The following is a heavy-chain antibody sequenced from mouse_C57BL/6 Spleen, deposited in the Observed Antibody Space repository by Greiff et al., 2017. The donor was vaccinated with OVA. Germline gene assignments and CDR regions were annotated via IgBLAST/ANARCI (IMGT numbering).Heavy chain of an antibody. CDR2: INPSSGYT. J-gene: IGHJ1*03. Sequence: VQLQQSGAELAKPGASVKLSCKASGYTFTSYWMHWVKQRPGQGLEWIGYINPSSGYTKYNQKFKDKATLTADKSSSTAYMQLSSLTYEVTAVYYCARMGDYDAWYFDDWGTGTTVTVSS. CDR1: GYTFTSYW. V-gene: IGHV1-7*01. D-gene: IGHD2-4*01. CDR3: ARMGDYDAWYFDD.